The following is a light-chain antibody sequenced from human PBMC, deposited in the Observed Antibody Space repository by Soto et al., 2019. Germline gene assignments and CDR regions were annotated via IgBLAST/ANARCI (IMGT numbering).Light chain of an antibody. CDR3: QSYDSSLSGHVV. J-gene: IGLJ2*01. Sequence: QSVLTQPPSVSGAPGRRVTISCTGSSSNFGAGYDVHWYQQLPGKAPKLLISANSNRPSGVPDRFSGSKSGTSASLVITGLQAEDEADYYCQSYDSSLSGHVVFGGGTQLTVL. CDR1: SSNFGAGYD. CDR2: ANS. V-gene: IGLV1-40*01.